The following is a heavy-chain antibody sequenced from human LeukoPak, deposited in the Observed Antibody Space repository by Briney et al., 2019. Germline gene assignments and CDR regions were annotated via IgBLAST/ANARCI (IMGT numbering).Heavy chain of an antibody. CDR1: GGSFSGYY. CDR3: VRQGGGYCSGGSCKYFDY. CDR2: INHSGST. D-gene: IGHD2-15*01. V-gene: IGHV4-34*01. Sequence: TSETLSLTCAVYGGSFSGYYWSWIRQPPGKGLEWIGEINHSGSTNYNPSLKSRVTISVDTSKNQFSLKLSSGTAADTAVYYCVRQGGGYCSGGSCKYFDYWGQGTLVTVSS. J-gene: IGHJ4*02.